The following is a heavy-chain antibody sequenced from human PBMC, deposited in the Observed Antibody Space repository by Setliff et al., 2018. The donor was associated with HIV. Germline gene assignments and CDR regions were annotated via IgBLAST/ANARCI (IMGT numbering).Heavy chain of an antibody. J-gene: IGHJ4*02. CDR3: VRHPWGYSSTYAHYFDY. V-gene: IGHV5-51*01. CDR2: IYPGDSDI. Sequence: GESLKISCKGSEYSFTNNWIGWVRQMPGKGLEWMGIIYPGDSDIRYSPSFQGQVTISADKAIGTAYLQWSSLKASDTGMYYCVRHPWGYSSTYAHYFDYWGQGTLVTVSS. CDR1: EYSFTNNW. D-gene: IGHD6-19*01.